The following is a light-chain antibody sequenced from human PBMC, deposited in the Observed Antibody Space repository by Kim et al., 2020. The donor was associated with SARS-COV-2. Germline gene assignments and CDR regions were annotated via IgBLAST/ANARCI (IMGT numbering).Light chain of an antibody. CDR1: KLGDIS. J-gene: IGLJ2*01. V-gene: IGLV3-1*01. CDR2: QDS. Sequence: VSPGHPPRIPCSVDKLGDISVFWYQQKPGHPPVLVIYQDSKRPSGIPSRFSGSNSGNTATLTLSGTQAMDEADYYCQAWASSTVVFGGGTQLTVL. CDR3: QAWASSTVV.